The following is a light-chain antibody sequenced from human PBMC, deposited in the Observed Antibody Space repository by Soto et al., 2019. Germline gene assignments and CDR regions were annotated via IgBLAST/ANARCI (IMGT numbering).Light chain of an antibody. CDR1: QSVRNN. CDR2: DAT. V-gene: IGKV3-15*01. Sequence: EVVMSQSPATLSVSPGERATLSCKASQSVRNNLVWYLQKPGQAPRPIIYDATTRATGIPVRFSGSGSGTDFTLTISRLEPEDFAVYYCYQYDTSPWTFGQGTKVDIK. CDR3: YQYDTSPWT. J-gene: IGKJ1*01.